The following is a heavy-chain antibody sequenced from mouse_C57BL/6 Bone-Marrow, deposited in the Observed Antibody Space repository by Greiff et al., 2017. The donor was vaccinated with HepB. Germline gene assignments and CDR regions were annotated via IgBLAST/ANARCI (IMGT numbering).Heavy chain of an antibody. CDR1: GFTFSSYA. D-gene: IGHD1-1*01. CDR3: TREGLLLRYWYFDV. V-gene: IGHV5-9-1*02. Sequence: EVKLVESGEGLVKPGGSLKLSCAASGFTFSSYAMSWVRQTPEKRLEWVAYISSGGDYIYYADTVKGRFPISRDNARNTLYLQMSSLKSEDTAMYYCTREGLLLRYWYFDVWGTGTTVTVSS. CDR2: ISSGGDYI. J-gene: IGHJ1*03.